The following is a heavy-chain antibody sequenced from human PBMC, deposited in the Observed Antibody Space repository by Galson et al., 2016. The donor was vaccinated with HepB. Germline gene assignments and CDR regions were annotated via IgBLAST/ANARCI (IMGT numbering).Heavy chain of an antibody. Sequence: SLRLSCAASGFTFSSYWMHWVRQAPGKGLVWVSRIRGNGGAPSYADSVRGRFTISRDNAKNTLYLQMNSLRVEDTAVYYCARDHGGYNSMDVWGQGTTVTVS. CDR1: GFTFSSYW. V-gene: IGHV3-74*01. CDR2: IRGNGGAP. CDR3: ARDHGGYNSMDV. D-gene: IGHD5-24*01. J-gene: IGHJ6*02.